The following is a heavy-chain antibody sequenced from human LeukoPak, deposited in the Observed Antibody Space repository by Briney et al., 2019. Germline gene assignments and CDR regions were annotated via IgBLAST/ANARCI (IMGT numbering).Heavy chain of an antibody. D-gene: IGHD2-15*01. CDR1: GFTFSIYS. CDR2: ISYDGSNK. CDR3: ATSARTYLGSSLDY. V-gene: IGHV3-30*03. J-gene: IGHJ4*02. Sequence: GGSLRLSCAASGFTFSIYSMNWVRQAPGKGLEWVAVISYDGSNKYYADSVKGRFTISRDNSKNTLYLQMNSLRAEDTAVYYCATSARTYLGSSLDYWGQGTLVTVSS.